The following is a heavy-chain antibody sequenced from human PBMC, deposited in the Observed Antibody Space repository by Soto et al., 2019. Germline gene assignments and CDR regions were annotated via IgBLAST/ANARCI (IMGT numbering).Heavy chain of an antibody. V-gene: IGHV3-23*01. Sequence: EVQLLESGGGLVQPGGSLRLSCAASGFTFSSYAMSRVRQAPGKGLEWVSAISGSGGSTYYADSVKGRFTISRDNSKNTLYLQVNSLRAEDTAVYYCAKATVTMVSFDYWGQGTPVTVSS. J-gene: IGHJ4*02. CDR3: AKATVTMVSFDY. CDR1: GFTFSSYA. D-gene: IGHD4-17*01. CDR2: ISGSGGST.